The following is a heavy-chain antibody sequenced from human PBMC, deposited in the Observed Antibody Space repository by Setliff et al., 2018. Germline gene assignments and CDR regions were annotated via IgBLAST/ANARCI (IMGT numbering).Heavy chain of an antibody. CDR3: ARDNTMVGATDY. D-gene: IGHD1-26*01. CDR2: LHTSGSI. CDR1: GGSISSGTYY. V-gene: IGHV4-61*02. J-gene: IGHJ4*02. Sequence: PSETLSLTCTVSGGSISSGTYYWSWIRQPAGKGLEWIGRLHTSGSIDYNPSLKSRVTISVDTSKNQFSLRLRPVTAADTAVYFCARDNTMVGATDYWGLGTLVTVSS.